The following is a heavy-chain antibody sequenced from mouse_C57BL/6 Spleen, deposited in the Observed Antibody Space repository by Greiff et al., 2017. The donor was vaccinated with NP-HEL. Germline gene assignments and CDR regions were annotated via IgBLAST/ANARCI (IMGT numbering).Heavy chain of an antibody. CDR1: GYTFTSYT. D-gene: IGHD2-1*01. J-gene: IGHJ4*01. CDR2: INPSSGYT. Sequence: VKLQESGAELARPGASVKMSCKASGYTFTSYTMHWVKQRPGQGLEWIGYINPSSGYTKYNQKFKDKATLTADKSSSTAYMQLSSLTSEDSAVYYCACGNYFYAMDYWGQGTSVTVSS. CDR3: ACGNYFYAMDY. V-gene: IGHV1-4*01.